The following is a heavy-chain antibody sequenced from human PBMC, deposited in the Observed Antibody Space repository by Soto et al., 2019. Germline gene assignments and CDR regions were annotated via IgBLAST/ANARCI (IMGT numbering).Heavy chain of an antibody. CDR2: IDPSDSYT. CDR3: ASSYYYGSGSYPPFDY. CDR1: GYSFTSYW. V-gene: IGHV5-10-1*01. Sequence: PGESLKISCKGSGYSFTSYWISWVRQMPGKGLEWMGRIDPSDSYTNYSPSFQGHVTISADKSISTAYLQWSSLKASDTAMYYCASSYYYGSGSYPPFDYWGQGTLVTVSS. D-gene: IGHD3-10*01. J-gene: IGHJ4*02.